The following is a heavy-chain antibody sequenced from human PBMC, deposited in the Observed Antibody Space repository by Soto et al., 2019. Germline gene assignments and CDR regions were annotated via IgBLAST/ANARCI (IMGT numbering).Heavy chain of an antibody. J-gene: IGHJ6*04. CDR3: ARDRGYCSSTSCPAGYYYYGMDV. CDR1: GGTFSSYT. CDR2: IIPILGIA. V-gene: IGHV1-69*08. D-gene: IGHD2-2*01. Sequence: QVQLVQSGAEVKKPGSSVKVSCKASGGTFSSYTISWVRQAPGQGLEWMGRIIPILGIANYAQKFQGRVTITADKFTSTAYMELSSLRSEDTAVYYCARDRGYCSSTSCPAGYYYYGMDVWGEGTTVTVSS.